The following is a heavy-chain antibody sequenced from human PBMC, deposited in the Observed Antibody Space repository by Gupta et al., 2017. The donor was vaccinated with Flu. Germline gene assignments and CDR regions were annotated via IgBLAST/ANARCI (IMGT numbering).Heavy chain of an antibody. V-gene: IGHV3-15*01. J-gene: IGHJ4*02. CDR1: GFNFQTAW. CDR3: TTDLPTSSSYSNDF. Sequence: EVQLVESGGGLVKPGGSPTLSCSAFGFNFQTAWMSWVRQAPGKGLECVGRIKSKDAGETTDYSAPVRGRFSISRDDSRNMLYLQMNTLETEDTAVYYCTTDLPTSSSYSNDFWGQGTLVTVSS. D-gene: IGHD2-15*01. CDR2: IKSKDAGETT.